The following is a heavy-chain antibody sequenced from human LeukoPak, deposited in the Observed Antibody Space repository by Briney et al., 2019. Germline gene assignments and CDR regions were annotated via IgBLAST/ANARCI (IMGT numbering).Heavy chain of an antibody. D-gene: IGHD2-15*01. V-gene: IGHV3-30*02. J-gene: IGHJ3*02. CDR3: ARHRSGGSQDDAFDI. Sequence: PGGSLRLSCAASGFTFSSYGMHWVRQAPGKGLDWVAFIRYDGRNKYYADSVKGRFTISRQNAKNSLFLQMNSLRAEDTAVYYCARHRSGGSQDDAFDIWGQGTMVTVSS. CDR1: GFTFSSYG. CDR2: IRYDGRNK.